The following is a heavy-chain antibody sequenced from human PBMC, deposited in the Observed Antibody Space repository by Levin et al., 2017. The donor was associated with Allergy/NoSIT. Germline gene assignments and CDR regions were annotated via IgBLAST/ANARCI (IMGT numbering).Heavy chain of an antibody. CDR1: GFTFSSYG. V-gene: IGHV3-30*18. J-gene: IGHJ4*02. CDR2: ISYDGSNK. Sequence: GGSLRLSCAASGFTFSSYGMHWVRQAPGKGLEWVAVISYDGSNKYYADSVKGRFTISRDNSKNTLYLQMNSLRAEDTAVYYCAKDVHPHYYGSGSDPNYFDYWGQGTLVTVSS. CDR3: AKDVHPHYYGSGSDPNYFDY. D-gene: IGHD3-10*01.